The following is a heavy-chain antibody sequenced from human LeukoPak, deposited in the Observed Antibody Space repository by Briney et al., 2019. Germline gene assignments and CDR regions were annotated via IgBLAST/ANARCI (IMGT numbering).Heavy chain of an antibody. D-gene: IGHD3-3*01. Sequence: SVKVSCKASGGTFSSYAISWVRQAPGQGLEWMGGIIPIFGTANYTQKFQGRVTITADESTSTAYMELSSLRSEDTAVYYCARSIFGVVMNWFDPWGQGTLVTVSS. CDR3: ARSIFGVVMNWFDP. V-gene: IGHV1-69*13. J-gene: IGHJ5*02. CDR2: IIPIFGTA. CDR1: GGTFSSYA.